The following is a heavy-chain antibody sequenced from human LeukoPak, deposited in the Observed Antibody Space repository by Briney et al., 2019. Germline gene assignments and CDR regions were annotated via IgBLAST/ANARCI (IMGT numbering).Heavy chain of an antibody. J-gene: IGHJ5*02. CDR2: ISAYNGNT. CDR1: GYTFTSYG. V-gene: IGHV1-18*03. Sequence: ASVKVSCKASGYTFTSYGISWVRQAPGQGLEWMGWISAYNGNTNYAQKLQGRVTITRDTSASTAYMELSSLRSEDMAVYYCARDNKKTLGYCSGGSCTITNWFDPWGQGTLVTVSS. D-gene: IGHD2-15*01. CDR3: ARDNKKTLGYCSGGSCTITNWFDP.